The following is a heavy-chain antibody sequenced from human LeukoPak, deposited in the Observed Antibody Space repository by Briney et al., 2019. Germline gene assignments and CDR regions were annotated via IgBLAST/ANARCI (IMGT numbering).Heavy chain of an antibody. CDR1: GGSISSYY. J-gene: IGHJ4*02. CDR3: ARDRGAYCDGDCPPFDY. Sequence: SETLSLTCTVSGGSISSYYWSWIRQPAGKGLEWIGRIYTSGSTNYNPSLKSRVTMSVDTSKNQFSLKLSSVTAADTAVYYCARDRGAYCDGDCPPFDYWGQGTLVTVSS. D-gene: IGHD2-21*01. V-gene: IGHV4-4*07. CDR2: IYTSGST.